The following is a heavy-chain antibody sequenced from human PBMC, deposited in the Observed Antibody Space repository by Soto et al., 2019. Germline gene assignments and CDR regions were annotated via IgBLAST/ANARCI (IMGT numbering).Heavy chain of an antibody. CDR2: IYYSGST. D-gene: IGHD2-2*02. J-gene: IGHJ6*03. CDR3: ASYCSSTSCYTGRSGYYYYYMDV. CDR1: GGSVSSGSYY. V-gene: IGHV4-61*01. Sequence: SETLSLTCTVSGGSVSSGSYYWSWIRQPPGKGLEWIGYIYYSGSTNYNPSLKSRVTISVDTSKNQFSLKLSSVTAADTAVYYCASYCSSTSCYTGRSGYYYYYMDVWGKGTTVTVSS.